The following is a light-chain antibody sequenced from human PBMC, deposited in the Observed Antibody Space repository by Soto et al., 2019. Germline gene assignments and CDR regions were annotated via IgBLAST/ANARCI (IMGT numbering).Light chain of an antibody. CDR1: QSVNSK. V-gene: IGKV3-15*01. Sequence: EIVLTQSPGILSLSPGEGATLSCRASQSVNSKLAWYQQKPGRAPRLLIYDISTRATGVPARFSGSGSGAEFTLTISGLQSEDFALYFCQQYNNWPFSFGPGTRLEI. CDR3: QQYNNWPFS. CDR2: DIS. J-gene: IGKJ5*01.